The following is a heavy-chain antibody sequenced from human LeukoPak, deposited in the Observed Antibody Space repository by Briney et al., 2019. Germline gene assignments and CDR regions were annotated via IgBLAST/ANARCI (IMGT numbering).Heavy chain of an antibody. CDR1: GYAFTGYH. V-gene: IGHV1-46*01. Sequence: GASVTVSCTASGYAFTGYHMHWVRQAPGQGLEWMGMIYPRDGSTSYAQKFQGRVTVTRDASTSTVHMELSGLRSEDTAVYYCARDQEGFDYWGQGTLVTVSS. CDR2: IYPRDGST. J-gene: IGHJ4*02. CDR3: ARDQEGFDY.